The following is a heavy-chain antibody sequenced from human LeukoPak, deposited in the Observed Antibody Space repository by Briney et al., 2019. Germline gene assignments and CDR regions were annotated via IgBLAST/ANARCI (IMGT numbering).Heavy chain of an antibody. D-gene: IGHD3-10*01. CDR1: GYIFTGYY. CDR3: ARDLWFGELSGSGY. Sequence: GASVKVSCKASGYIFTGYYMHWVRQAPGQGLEWMGWINPNSGGTNYAQKFQGRVTMTRDTSISTAYMELRSLRSDDTAVYYCARDLWFGELSGSGYWGQGTLVTVSS. CDR2: INPNSGGT. J-gene: IGHJ4*02. V-gene: IGHV1-2*02.